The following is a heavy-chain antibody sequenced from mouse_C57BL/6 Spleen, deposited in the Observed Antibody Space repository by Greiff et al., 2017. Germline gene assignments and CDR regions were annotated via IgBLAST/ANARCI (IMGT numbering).Heavy chain of an antibody. V-gene: IGHV3-6*01. Sequence: EVQLQQSGPGLVKPSQSLSLTCSVTGYSITSGYYWNWIRQFPGNKLEWMGYISYDGSNNYNPSLKNRISITRDTSKNQFFLKLNSVTTEDTATYYCARDDPYDDYFDYWGQGTTLTVSS. CDR1: GYSITSGYY. CDR2: ISYDGSN. CDR3: ARDDPYDDYFDY. D-gene: IGHD2-3*01. J-gene: IGHJ2*01.